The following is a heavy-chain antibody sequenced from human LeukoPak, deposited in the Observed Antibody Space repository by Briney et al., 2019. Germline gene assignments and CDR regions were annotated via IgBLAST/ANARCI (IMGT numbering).Heavy chain of an antibody. Sequence: GGSLRLSCAASGFTFSSYGMHWVRQAPGKGLEWVAFIRYDGSNKYYADSVKGRLTISRDNSKNTLYLQMNSLRAEDTAVYYCASYIAAAGPFDYWGQGTLVTVSS. CDR3: ASYIAAAGPFDY. CDR2: IRYDGSNK. V-gene: IGHV3-30*02. CDR1: GFTFSSYG. J-gene: IGHJ4*02. D-gene: IGHD6-13*01.